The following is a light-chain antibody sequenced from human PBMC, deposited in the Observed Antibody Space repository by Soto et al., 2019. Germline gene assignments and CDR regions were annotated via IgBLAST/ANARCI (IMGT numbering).Light chain of an antibody. CDR1: QSVSSSY. J-gene: IGKJ3*01. CDR2: GTC. CDR3: QLVGT. V-gene: IGKV3-20*01. Sequence: EIVLTQSPGTLSLSPGESATVSCRASQSVSSSYVAWYQQKPGQAPRLLIYGTCTRATGIPDRFSGSGSGTDFPLSISRLEPDDCAVYYCQLVGTFGPGTKVDVK.